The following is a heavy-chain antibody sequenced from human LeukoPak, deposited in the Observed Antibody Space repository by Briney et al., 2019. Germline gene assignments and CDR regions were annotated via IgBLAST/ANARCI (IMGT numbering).Heavy chain of an antibody. V-gene: IGHV7-4-1*02. CDR1: GYTFTSYA. J-gene: IGHJ4*02. CDR3: ARAYCSGGSCYPFDY. D-gene: IGHD2-15*01. CDR2: INTNTGNP. Sequence: ASAKVSCKASGYTFTSYAMNWVRQAPGQGLEWMGWINTNTGNPTYAQGFTGRFVFSLDTSVSTAYLQISSLKAEDTAVYYCARAYCSGGSCYPFDYWGQGTLVTVSS.